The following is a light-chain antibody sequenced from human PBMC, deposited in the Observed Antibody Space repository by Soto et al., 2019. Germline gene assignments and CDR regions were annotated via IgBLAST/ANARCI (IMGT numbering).Light chain of an antibody. CDR3: SSFTTSNTWV. V-gene: IGLV2-18*02. CDR2: EVN. CDR1: SSDVGNGNR. Sequence: QSALTQTPSVSGSPGQSVTIFCTGTSSDVGNGNRVSWYQQPPGTAPKLMIYEVNNRPSGVPDRFSGSKSGNTASLTISGLQSECEADYYCSSFTTSNTWVFGGGTKLTVL. J-gene: IGLJ3*02.